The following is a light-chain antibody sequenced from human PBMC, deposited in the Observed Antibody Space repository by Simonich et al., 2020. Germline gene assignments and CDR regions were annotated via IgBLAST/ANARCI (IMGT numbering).Light chain of an antibody. Sequence: QSALTQPASVSGSPGQSITISCTGTSSDVGSYNLVSWYQQHPGKAPKLIIYEGSKRPSGVSNRFSGSKSGNTASLTSSGLQAEYEADYYCCSYAGRSTWVFGGGTKLTVL. CDR2: EGS. J-gene: IGLJ3*02. CDR1: SSDVGSYNL. V-gene: IGLV2-23*01. CDR3: CSYAGRSTWV.